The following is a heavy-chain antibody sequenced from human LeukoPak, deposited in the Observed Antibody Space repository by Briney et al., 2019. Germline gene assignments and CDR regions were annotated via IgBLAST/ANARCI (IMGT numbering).Heavy chain of an antibody. Sequence: PSETLSLTCTVSGYSISSGYYWGWIRQPPGKGLEWIGSMFHSGSTYYNPSLKSRVTMSVDTSKNQFSLKLSSVTAADTAVYYCARDLRGGLDYWGQGTLVTVSS. J-gene: IGHJ4*02. D-gene: IGHD3-10*01. CDR1: GYSISSGYY. CDR2: MFHSGST. V-gene: IGHV4-38-2*02. CDR3: ARDLRGGLDY.